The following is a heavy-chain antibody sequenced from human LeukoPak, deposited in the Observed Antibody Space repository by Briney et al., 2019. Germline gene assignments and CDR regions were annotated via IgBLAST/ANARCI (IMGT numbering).Heavy chain of an antibody. V-gene: IGHV3-74*01. CDR2: INSDGSST. CDR1: GFTFSSYW. Sequence: QPGGSLRLSCAASGFTFSSYWMHWVRQAPGKGLVWVSRINSDGSSTTYADSVKGRFTISRDNAKNTLYLQMNSLRAEDTAVYYCGRGGGVEMGTPFDYWGQGNLVPVSS. CDR3: GRGGGVEMGTPFDY. J-gene: IGHJ4*02. D-gene: IGHD5-24*01.